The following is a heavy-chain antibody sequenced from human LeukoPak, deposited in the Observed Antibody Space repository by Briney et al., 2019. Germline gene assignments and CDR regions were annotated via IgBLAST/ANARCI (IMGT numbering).Heavy chain of an antibody. J-gene: IGHJ4*02. CDR1: GGSISSSSYY. D-gene: IGHD6-6*01. CDR3: ARQARIAARPYYFDY. V-gene: IGHV4-39*01. Sequence: SETLSLTCTVSGGSISSSSYYWGWIRQPPGKGLEWIGSIYYSGSTYYNPSLKSRVTISVDTSKNQFSLKLSSVTAADTAVYYCARQARIAARPYYFDYWAREPWSPSPQ. CDR2: IYYSGST.